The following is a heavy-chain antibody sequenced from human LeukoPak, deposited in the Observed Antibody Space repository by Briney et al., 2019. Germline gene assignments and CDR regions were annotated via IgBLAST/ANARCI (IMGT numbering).Heavy chain of an antibody. Sequence: ASVKVSCKVSGYTLTELSMHWVRQAPGKGLEWMGGFDPEDGETIYAQKFQGRVTMTEDTSTDTAYMELSSLRSEDTAVYYCATRPYCSSTSCYRDYYYYMDVWGKGTTVTVSS. CDR3: ATRPYCSSTSCYRDYYYYMDV. CDR2: FDPEDGET. CDR1: GYTLTELS. D-gene: IGHD2-2*01. V-gene: IGHV1-24*01. J-gene: IGHJ6*03.